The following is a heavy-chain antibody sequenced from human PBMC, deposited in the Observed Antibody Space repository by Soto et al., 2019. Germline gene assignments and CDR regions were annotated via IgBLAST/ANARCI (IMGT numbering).Heavy chain of an antibody. CDR2: IIPIFGTA. CDR1: GGTFSSYA. J-gene: IGHJ4*02. V-gene: IGHV1-69*12. CDR3: ARIKVYYDSSATRDY. D-gene: IGHD3-22*01. Sequence: QVQLVQSGAEVKKPGSSVKVSCKASGGTFSSYAISWVRQAPGQGLEWMGGIIPIFGTANYAQKFQGRVTMXXEXSXXTAYMELSSLRSEDTAVYYCARIKVYYDSSATRDYWGQGTLVTVSS.